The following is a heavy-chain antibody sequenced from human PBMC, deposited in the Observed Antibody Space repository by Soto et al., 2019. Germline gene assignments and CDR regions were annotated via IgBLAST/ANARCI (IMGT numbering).Heavy chain of an antibody. CDR3: ARTEGRSTRGDY. CDR2: ISTYNGDT. CDR1: GYSFTTYG. V-gene: IGHV1-18*01. D-gene: IGHD2-8*01. J-gene: IGHJ4*02. Sequence: QVQLVQSGAEVKKLGASVRVSCKASGYSFTTYGVTWVRQAPGQGLEWMGWISTYNGDTRVAQQHQGRVTLTTDTSTNAAHMELRSLRSDDTAIYYCARTEGRSTRGDYWGQGTLVTVSS.